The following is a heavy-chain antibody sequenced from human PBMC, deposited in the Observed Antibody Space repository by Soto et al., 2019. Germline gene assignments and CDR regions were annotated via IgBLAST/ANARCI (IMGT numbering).Heavy chain of an antibody. J-gene: IGHJ5*02. CDR3: ARVAPELELPSLDP. CDR1: GFTFDDNA. CDR2: INWKSDI. V-gene: IGHV3-9*01. Sequence: GGSLRLSCAVSGFTFDDNAMHWVRQAPEKGLEWVSGINWKSDIGYADSVKGRFTISRDNAENSLYLQMNSLRAEDTAVYYCARVAPELELPSLDPWGQGTLVTVSS. D-gene: IGHD1-7*01.